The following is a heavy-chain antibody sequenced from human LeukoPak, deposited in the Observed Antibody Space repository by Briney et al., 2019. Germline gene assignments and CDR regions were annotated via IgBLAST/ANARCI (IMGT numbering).Heavy chain of an antibody. Sequence: SVKVSCKASGGTFSSYAISWVRQAPGQGLEWMGGIIPIFGTANYAQKFQGRVTITADESTSTAYMELSSLRSEDTAVYYCARGRSFDWLDQRNAFDIWGQGTMVTVSS. V-gene: IGHV1-69*01. CDR2: IIPIFGTA. D-gene: IGHD3-9*01. J-gene: IGHJ3*02. CDR3: ARGRSFDWLDQRNAFDI. CDR1: GGTFSSYA.